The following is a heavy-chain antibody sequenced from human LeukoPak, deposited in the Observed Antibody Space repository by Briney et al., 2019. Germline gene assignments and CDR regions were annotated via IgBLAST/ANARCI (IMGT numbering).Heavy chain of an antibody. V-gene: IGHV4-34*01. D-gene: IGHD1-26*01. J-gene: IGHJ3*02. CDR2: INHSGST. Sequence: PSETLSLTCAVYGGSFSGYYWSWIRQPPGKGLEWIGEINHSGSTNYNPSLKSRVTISVDTSKNQFSLKLSSVTAAGTAVYYCARGRGGSYYLSGSSDAFDIWGQGTMVTVSS. CDR1: GGSFSGYY. CDR3: ARGRGGSYYLSGSSDAFDI.